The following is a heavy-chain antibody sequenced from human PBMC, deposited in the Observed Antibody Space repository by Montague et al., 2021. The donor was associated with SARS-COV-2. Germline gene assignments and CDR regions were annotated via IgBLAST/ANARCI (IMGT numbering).Heavy chain of an antibody. CDR1: GTSFSGYY. V-gene: IGHV4-59*01. D-gene: IGHD5-24*01. J-gene: IGHJ4*02. CDR3: ARDQGRWLQPGVYFDY. Sequence: SETLSLTCAVHGTSFSGYYWNWIRQPPGKGLEWIGYIYYSGSTNYNPSLKSRVTISVDTSKIQFSLKLSSVTAADTAVYYCARDQGRWLQPGVYFDYWGQGTLVTVSS. CDR2: IYYSGST.